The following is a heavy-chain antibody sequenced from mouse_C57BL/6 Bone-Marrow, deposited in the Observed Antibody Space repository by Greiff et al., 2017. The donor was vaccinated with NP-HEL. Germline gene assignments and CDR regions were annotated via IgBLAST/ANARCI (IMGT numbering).Heavy chain of an antibody. CDR2: IYPRSGNT. CDR3: ARWESTMITTEALYYAMDY. V-gene: IGHV1-81*01. D-gene: IGHD2-4*01. CDR1: GYTFTSYG. Sequence: QVQLQQSGAELARPGASVKLSCKASGYTFTSYGISWVKQRTGQGLEWIGEIYPRSGNTYYNEKFKGKATLTADKSSSTAYMELRSLTSEDSAVYFCARWESTMITTEALYYAMDYWGQGTSVTVSS. J-gene: IGHJ4*01.